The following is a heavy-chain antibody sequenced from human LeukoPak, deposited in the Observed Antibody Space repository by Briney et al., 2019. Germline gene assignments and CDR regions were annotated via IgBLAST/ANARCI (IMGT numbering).Heavy chain of an antibody. CDR2: IKQDGSEK. Sequence: SLRLSCAASGFTFSSYWMSWVRQAPGKGLEWVANIKQDGSEKYYVDSVKGRFTISRDNAKNSLYLQMNSLRAEDTAVYYCARDRDSSSWSWDYYYYYYMDVWGKGTTVTVSS. CDR3: ARDRDSSSWSWDYYYYYYMDV. D-gene: IGHD6-13*01. V-gene: IGHV3-7*01. CDR1: GFTFSSYW. J-gene: IGHJ6*03.